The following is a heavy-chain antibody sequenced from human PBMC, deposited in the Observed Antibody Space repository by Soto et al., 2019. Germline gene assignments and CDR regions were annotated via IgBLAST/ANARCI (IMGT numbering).Heavy chain of an antibody. J-gene: IGHJ6*01. V-gene: IGHV1-69*13. Sequence: QVQLAQSGAEVKKPGTSVKVSCKASGGTFITAAVSWVRQDPGKGLEWTGGIMPVLRTQDYAQKLHGRVNISADKSTSTADMGLSGLGSDDTGVYSCARHNGRPQLGGKFYYIFDVWGQGTTIPVSS. CDR2: IMPVLRTQ. D-gene: IGHD2-8*01. CDR1: GGTFITAA. CDR3: ARHNGRPQLGGKFYYIFDV.